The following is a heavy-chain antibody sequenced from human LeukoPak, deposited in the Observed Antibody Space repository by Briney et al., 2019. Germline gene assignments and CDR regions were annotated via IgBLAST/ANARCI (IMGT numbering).Heavy chain of an antibody. CDR1: GFTFSSYA. D-gene: IGHD3-3*01. V-gene: IGHV3-23*01. CDR2: ISGSGGST. CDR3: ARAFGVVPWDY. J-gene: IGHJ4*02. Sequence: GGSLRLSCAASGFTFSSYAMSWVRQAPGKGLEWVSAISGSGGSTYYADSVKGRSTISRDNSKNTLYLQMNSLRAEDTAVYYCARAFGVVPWDYWGRGTLVSVSS.